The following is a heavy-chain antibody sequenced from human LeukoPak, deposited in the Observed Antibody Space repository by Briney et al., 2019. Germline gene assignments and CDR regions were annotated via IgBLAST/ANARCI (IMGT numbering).Heavy chain of an antibody. CDR2: ISGSGGST. Sequence: GSLRLSCAASGFTFSSYGMSWVRQAPGKGLEWVSAISGSGGSTYYADSVKGRFTISRDNSKNTLYLQMNSLRAEDTAVYYCANFRIAAAGTNWGQGTLVTVSS. J-gene: IGHJ4*02. D-gene: IGHD6-13*01. CDR3: ANFRIAAAGTN. CDR1: GFTFSSYG. V-gene: IGHV3-23*01.